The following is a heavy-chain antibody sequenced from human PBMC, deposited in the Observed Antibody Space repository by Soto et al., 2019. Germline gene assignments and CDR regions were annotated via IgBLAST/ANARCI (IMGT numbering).Heavy chain of an antibody. V-gene: IGHV3-30*03. CDR3: AGDTNTIFGVVIDLYYYGMDV. CDR2: ISYDETNE. CDR1: GFTFGSHG. Sequence: QPGGSLRLSCVASGFTFGSHGMHWVRQAPGKGLEWVAVISYDETNEHYVDSVKGRFTISRDNSKSILYLQMNRLRPEDTAVYKCAGDTNTIFGVVIDLYYYGMDVWGQGTTVTVSS. J-gene: IGHJ6*02. D-gene: IGHD3-3*01.